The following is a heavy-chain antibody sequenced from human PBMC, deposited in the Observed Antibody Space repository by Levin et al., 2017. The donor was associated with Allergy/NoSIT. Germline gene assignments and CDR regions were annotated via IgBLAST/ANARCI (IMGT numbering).Heavy chain of an antibody. CDR2: ISDIGYSI. D-gene: IGHD3-3*01. Sequence: QSGESLKISCAASGFSFSSYAMSWVRQAPGKGLEWVSTISDIGYSIYYADSVKGRLTISRDNSKSTLYLQMNSLRAEDTAVYYCATSTDLRTFDIWGQGTMVTVSS. CDR3: ATSTDLRTFDI. CDR1: GFSFSSYA. J-gene: IGHJ3*02. V-gene: IGHV3-23*01.